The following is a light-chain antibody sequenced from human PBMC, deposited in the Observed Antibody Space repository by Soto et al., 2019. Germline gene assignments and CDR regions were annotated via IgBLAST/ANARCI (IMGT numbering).Light chain of an antibody. CDR2: EVS. CDR3: SSHGGSNNFYV. Sequence: QSVLTQPPSVSGAPGQRVTISCTGSSSNIGAGYDVHWYQQLPGTAPKLMIHEVSKRPSGVPDRFSASKSGNTASLTVSGLQAEDEADYYCSSHGGSNNFYVFGTGTQLTVL. J-gene: IGLJ1*01. CDR1: SSNIGAGYD. V-gene: IGLV1-40*01.